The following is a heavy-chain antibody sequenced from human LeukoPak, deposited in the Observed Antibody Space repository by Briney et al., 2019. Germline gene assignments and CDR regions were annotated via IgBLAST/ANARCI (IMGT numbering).Heavy chain of an antibody. J-gene: IGHJ4*02. CDR2: IDWDDDK. CDR3: ARTYGAGSYRLDY. CDR1: GFSLSTSGMC. D-gene: IGHD3-10*01. V-gene: IGHV2-70*11. Sequence: SGPALVKPTQTLTLTCTFSGFSLSTSGMCVSWIRQPPGKALEWLARIDWDDDKYYSTSLKTRLTISKDTSKNQVVLTMTNMDLGNKATYYCARTYGAGSYRLDYWAQETLVTVS.